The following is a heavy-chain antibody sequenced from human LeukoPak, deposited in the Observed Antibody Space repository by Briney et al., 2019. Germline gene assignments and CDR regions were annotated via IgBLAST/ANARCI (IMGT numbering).Heavy chain of an antibody. D-gene: IGHD5-18*01. CDR3: ARGRKYTSGYRVTELGSGYSDY. J-gene: IGHJ4*02. V-gene: IGHV1-69*06. CDR2: IIPIFGTA. CDR1: GGTFSSYA. Sequence: GASVKVSCKASGGTFSSYAISWVRQAPGHGLEWMGGIIPIFGTANYAQKFQGRVTITADKSTSTAYMELSSLRSEDTAVYYCARGRKYTSGYRVTELGSGYSDYWGQGTLVTVSS.